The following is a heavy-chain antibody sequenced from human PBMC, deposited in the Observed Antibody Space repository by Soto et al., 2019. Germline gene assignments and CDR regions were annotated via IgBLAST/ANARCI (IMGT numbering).Heavy chain of an antibody. D-gene: IGHD3-22*01. Sequence: EVQLVESGGDLVQPGGSLRLSCSASGFTFSIYAMHWVRQAPGKGLEYVSSISTDGGNTHYADSVKGRFTISRDNSKNTEYLQMSSLRAEDTAEYCGVEGAYYYDSSGYYPFDYWGQGTLVTVSS. CDR1: GFTFSIYA. CDR3: VEGAYYYDSSGYYPFDY. CDR2: ISTDGGNT. V-gene: IGHV3-64D*06. J-gene: IGHJ4*02.